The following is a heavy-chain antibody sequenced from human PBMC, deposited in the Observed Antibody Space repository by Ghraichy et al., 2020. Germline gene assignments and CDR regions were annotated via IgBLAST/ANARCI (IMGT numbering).Heavy chain of an antibody. CDR1: GGSISSGGYY. V-gene: IGHV4-31*03. Sequence: SETLSLTCTVSGGSISSGGYYWSWIRQHPGKGLEWIGYIYYSGSTYYNPSLKSRVTISVDTSKNQFSLKLSSVTAADTAVYYCARSPTVTTALDDWFDPWGQGTLVTVSS. CDR3: ARSPTVTTALDDWFDP. CDR2: IYYSGST. D-gene: IGHD4-17*01. J-gene: IGHJ5*02.